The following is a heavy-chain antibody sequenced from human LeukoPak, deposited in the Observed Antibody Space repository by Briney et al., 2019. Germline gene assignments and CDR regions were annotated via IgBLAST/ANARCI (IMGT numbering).Heavy chain of an antibody. CDR2: INHSGST. D-gene: IGHD3-10*01. Sequence: PSETLSLTCAVYGGAFSGYYRSWVRQPPGKGLEWIGEINHSGSTNYNPSLKSRVTISVDTSKNQFSLKLSSVTAADTAVYYCAREGYGSGSYEDWFDPWGQGTLVTISS. J-gene: IGHJ5*02. CDR3: AREGYGSGSYEDWFDP. CDR1: GGAFSGYY. V-gene: IGHV4-34*01.